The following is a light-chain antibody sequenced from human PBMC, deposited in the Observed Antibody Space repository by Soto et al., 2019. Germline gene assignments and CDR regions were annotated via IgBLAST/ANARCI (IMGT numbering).Light chain of an antibody. J-gene: IGKJ4*01. CDR3: QQYDSSLGLT. CDR1: QSVSSSY. V-gene: IGKV3-20*01. CDR2: GAS. Sequence: EIVLTQSPGTLSFSPGERATLSCRASQSVSSSYLARYQQKPGPAPRLLIYGASSRATGIPDRFSGSGSGTDFTLTISRLEPEDFAVYYCQQYDSSLGLTFGGGTKVEIK.